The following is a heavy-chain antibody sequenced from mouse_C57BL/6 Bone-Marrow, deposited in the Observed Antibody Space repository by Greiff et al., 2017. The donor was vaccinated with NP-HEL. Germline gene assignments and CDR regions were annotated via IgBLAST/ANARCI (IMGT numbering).Heavy chain of an antibody. CDR1: GYTFTSYW. V-gene: IGHV1-50*01. J-gene: IGHJ2*01. Sequence: QVQLQQPGAELVKPGASVKLSCKASGYTFTSYWMQWVKQRPGQGLEWIGEIDPSDSYTNYNQKFKGKATLTVDTSSSTAYMQLSSLTSEDSAVYYCARSSFTLFDYWGQSTTLTVSS. CDR2: IDPSDSYT. CDR3: ARSSFTLFDY.